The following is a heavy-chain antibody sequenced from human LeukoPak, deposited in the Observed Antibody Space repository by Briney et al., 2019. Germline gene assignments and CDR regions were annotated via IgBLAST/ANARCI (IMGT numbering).Heavy chain of an antibody. V-gene: IGHV1-2*02. CDR1: GYTFTGYY. D-gene: IGHD3-16*01. CDR2: INPKSGGT. Sequence: ASVKVSCTASGYTFTGYYMHWVRQAPGQGLEWMAWINPKSGGTNYAQKLQGRVTMTTDTSTSTAYMELRSLRSDDTAVYYCARDPRIGGDYGDYYYGMDVWGQGTTVTVSS. J-gene: IGHJ6*02. CDR3: ARDPRIGGDYGDYYYGMDV.